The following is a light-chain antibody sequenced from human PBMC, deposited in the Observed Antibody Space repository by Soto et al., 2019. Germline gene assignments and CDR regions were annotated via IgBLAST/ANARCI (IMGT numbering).Light chain of an antibody. J-gene: IGLJ2*01. CDR2: EVS. CDR1: SSDVGGYNY. CDR3: SSYTSSSTLV. Sequence: QSALTQPASVSGSPGQSITISCTGTSSDVGGYNYVSWYQQHPGIAPKLMISEVSNRPSGVSNRFSGSKSGNTASLTISGLQAEDEADYHCSSYTSSSTLVFGGGTKLTVL. V-gene: IGLV2-14*01.